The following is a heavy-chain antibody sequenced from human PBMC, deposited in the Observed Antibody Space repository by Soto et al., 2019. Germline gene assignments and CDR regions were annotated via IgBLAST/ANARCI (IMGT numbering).Heavy chain of an antibody. CDR2: IYYSGST. J-gene: IGHJ4*02. CDR3: ARGYYYDSSGYYD. D-gene: IGHD3-22*01. Sequence: QVELQESGPGLVKPSETLSLTCTVSGGSVSSGSYYWSWIRQPPGKGLEWIGYIYYSGSTNYNPSLKSRVTISVDTSKNQFSLKLSSVTAADTAVYYCARGYYYDSSGYYDWGQGTLVTVSS. CDR1: GGSVSSGSYY. V-gene: IGHV4-61*01.